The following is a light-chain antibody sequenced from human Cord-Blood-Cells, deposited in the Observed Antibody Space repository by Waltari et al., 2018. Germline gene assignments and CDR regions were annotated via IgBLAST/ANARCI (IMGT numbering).Light chain of an antibody. CDR1: SASIASNY. V-gene: IGLV6-57*01. CDR3: QSYDSSNVV. Sequence: NFMLTQPPSVSESPGKTVTISCTRSSASIASNYVQWYQQRPGSSPTTVIYEDNQRPSGVPDRFSGSIDSSSNSASLTISGLKTEDEADYYCQSYDSSNVVFGGGTKLTVL. J-gene: IGLJ2*01. CDR2: EDN.